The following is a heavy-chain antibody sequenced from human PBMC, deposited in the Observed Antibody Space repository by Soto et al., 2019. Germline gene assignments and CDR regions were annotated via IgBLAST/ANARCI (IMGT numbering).Heavy chain of an antibody. CDR2: ISSNGGST. J-gene: IGHJ4*02. V-gene: IGHV3-64D*09. D-gene: IGHD1-26*01. CDR3: VKDIGVGATTVNFDY. Sequence: GGSLRLSCSASGFTFSSYAMHWVRQAPGKGLEYVSAISSNGGSTYYADSVKGRFTISRDNSKNTLYLQMSSLRAEDTAVYYCVKDIGVGATTVNFDYWGQGTLVTVSS. CDR1: GFTFSSYA.